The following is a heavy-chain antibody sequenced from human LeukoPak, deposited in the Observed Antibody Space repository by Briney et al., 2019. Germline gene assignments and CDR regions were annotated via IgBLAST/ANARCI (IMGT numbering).Heavy chain of an antibody. CDR3: ARDQVVVVSDAFDT. J-gene: IGHJ3*02. D-gene: IGHD3-22*01. V-gene: IGHV3-21*01. CDR2: ISSSSSYI. CDR1: GFTFSSYS. Sequence: GGSLRLSCAASGFTFSSYSMNWVRQAPGKGLEWVSSISSSSSYIYYADSVKGRFTISRDNAKNSLYLQMNSLRAEDTAVYYCARDQVVVVSDAFDTWGQGTMVTVSS.